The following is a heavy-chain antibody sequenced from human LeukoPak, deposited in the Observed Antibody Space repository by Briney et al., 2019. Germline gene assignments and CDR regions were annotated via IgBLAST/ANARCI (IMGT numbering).Heavy chain of an antibody. CDR2: INSDGSST. Sequence: GGSLRLSCAASGFTFSSYWMHWVRQAPGKGLVWVSRINSDGSSTSYADSVKGRFTISRDNAKNTLYLQMNSLSAEDTAVYYCARVQGHPPNGLDIWGQGTMVTVSS. CDR1: GFTFSSYW. CDR3: ARVQGHPPNGLDI. J-gene: IGHJ3*02. V-gene: IGHV3-74*01. D-gene: IGHD2-8*01.